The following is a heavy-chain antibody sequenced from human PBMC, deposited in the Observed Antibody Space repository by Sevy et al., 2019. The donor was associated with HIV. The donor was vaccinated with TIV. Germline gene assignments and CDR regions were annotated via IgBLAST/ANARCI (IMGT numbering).Heavy chain of an antibody. V-gene: IGHV5-51*01. CDR2: IYPGDSDT. J-gene: IGHJ4*02. CDR1: GYSFTSYW. Sequence: GESLKISCKGSGYSFTSYWIGWVRQMPGEGPEWMGIIYPGDSDTRYSPSFQGQATTSADKSISTAYLQWSSLKATDTAMYDCARPGCSSTSCIPYLDYWGQGTLVTVSS. CDR3: ARPGCSSTSCIPYLDY. D-gene: IGHD2-2*01.